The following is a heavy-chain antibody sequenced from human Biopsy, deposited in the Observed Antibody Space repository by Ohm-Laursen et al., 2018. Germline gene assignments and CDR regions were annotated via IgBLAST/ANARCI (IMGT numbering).Heavy chain of an antibody. CDR1: GYTFTSYD. Sequence: AAVKVSCKASGYTFTSYDINWGRQATGQGLEWMGWMNPNSGNTDYAQKFQGRVTMTRNTSISTAYMELNSLRSEDTAVYYCARGSFWCGGNYYYYGMDVWGQGTTVTVSS. D-gene: IGHD3-10*01. J-gene: IGHJ6*02. CDR2: MNPNSGNT. V-gene: IGHV1-8*01. CDR3: ARGSFWCGGNYYYYGMDV.